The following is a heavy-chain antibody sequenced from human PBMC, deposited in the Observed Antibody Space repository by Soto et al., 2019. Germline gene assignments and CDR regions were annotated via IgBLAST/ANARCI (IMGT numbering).Heavy chain of an antibody. CDR1: GGSISSGGYS. V-gene: IGHV4-30-2*01. CDR2: IYHSGST. Sequence: PSETLSLTCAVSGGSISSGGYSWSWIRQPPGKGLEWIGYIYHSGSTYYNPSLKSRVTISVDRSKNQFSLKLGSVTAADTAVYYCARTGRDFDYWGQGTLVTVSS. D-gene: IGHD1-26*01. CDR3: ARTGRDFDY. J-gene: IGHJ4*02.